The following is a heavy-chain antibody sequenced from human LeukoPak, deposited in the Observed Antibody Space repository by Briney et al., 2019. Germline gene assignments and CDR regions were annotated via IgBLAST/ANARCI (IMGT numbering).Heavy chain of an antibody. CDR3: ARGATTVGFDDAFDI. J-gene: IGHJ3*02. Sequence: PGRSLRLSCAASGFTFSAYGVHWVRLAPGKGLEWVAVLWYDANNKYYADSVKGRFTISRDNSKHTLCLQMNSLRAEDTAVYYCARGATTVGFDDAFDIWGQGTMVTVSS. CDR2: LWYDANNK. CDR1: GFTFSAYG. D-gene: IGHD3-9*01. V-gene: IGHV3-33*01.